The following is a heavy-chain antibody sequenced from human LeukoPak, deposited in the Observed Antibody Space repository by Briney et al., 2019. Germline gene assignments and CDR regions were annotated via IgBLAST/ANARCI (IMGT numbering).Heavy chain of an antibody. Sequence: ASVKVSCKVSGYTLTELSMDWVRQAPAKGLEGMGGFDPEDGETIYAQKFQGRVTMTEDTSTDTAYMELSSLRSEDTAVYYCATVPRITMVRGVIWRGFDPWGQGTLVTVSS. CDR1: GYTLTELS. J-gene: IGHJ5*02. V-gene: IGHV1-24*01. CDR3: ATVPRITMVRGVIWRGFDP. CDR2: FDPEDGET. D-gene: IGHD3-10*01.